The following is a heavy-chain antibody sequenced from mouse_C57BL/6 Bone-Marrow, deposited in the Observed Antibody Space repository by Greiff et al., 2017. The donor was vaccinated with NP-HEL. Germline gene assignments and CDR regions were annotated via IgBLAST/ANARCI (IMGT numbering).Heavy chain of an antibody. V-gene: IGHV14-4*01. CDR1: GFNITDDY. D-gene: IGHD1-1*01. J-gene: IGHJ4*01. CDR3: TTVVAPGAMDY. Sequence: EVQLQQSGAELVRPGASVKLSCTASGFNITDDYMHWVKQRPEQGLEWIGWIDPENGDTEYASKFQGKATITADTSSNTAYLQLSSLTSEDTAVYYCTTVVAPGAMDYWGQGTSVTVSS. CDR2: IDPENGDT.